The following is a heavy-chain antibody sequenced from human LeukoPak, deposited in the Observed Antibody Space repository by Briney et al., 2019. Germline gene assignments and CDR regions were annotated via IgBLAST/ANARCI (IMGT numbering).Heavy chain of an antibody. Sequence: GASVKVSCKASGYTFTGYYIHWVRQAPGQGLEWMGWINPNSGGTNYAQNFQGRVTMTRDTSISTAFMELSRLKSDDTAVYYCAGGGLLGDWDHYYYAMDVWGQGTTITVSS. CDR2: INPNSGGT. V-gene: IGHV1-2*02. CDR1: GYTFTGYY. D-gene: IGHD3-16*01. CDR3: AGGGLLGDWDHYYYAMDV. J-gene: IGHJ6*02.